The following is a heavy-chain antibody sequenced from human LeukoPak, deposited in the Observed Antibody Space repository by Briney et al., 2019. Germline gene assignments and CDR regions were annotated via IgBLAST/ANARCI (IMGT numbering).Heavy chain of an antibody. Sequence: ASVKVSCKASGYTFTSYDINWVRQATGQGLEWMGWMNPNSGNTGYAQKFQGRVTMTRDTSISTAYMELSRLRSDDTAVYYCARSGYSYGYDYWGQGTLVTVSS. CDR2: MNPNSGNT. CDR1: GYTFTSYD. D-gene: IGHD5-18*01. V-gene: IGHV1-8*01. CDR3: ARSGYSYGYDY. J-gene: IGHJ4*02.